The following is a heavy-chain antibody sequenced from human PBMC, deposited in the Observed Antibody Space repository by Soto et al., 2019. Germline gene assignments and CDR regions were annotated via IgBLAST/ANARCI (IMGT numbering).Heavy chain of an antibody. V-gene: IGHV4-30-4*01. CDR1: GGSISSDDYY. J-gene: IGHJ4*02. D-gene: IGHD2-21*01. CDR3: ATVLVVLAAMDY. CDR2: IYYIGSP. Sequence: SETLSLTCTVSGGSISSDDYYWSWIRQPPGKGLEWIGYIYYIGSPYYNPSLKSRVTISVDTSKNQFSLKVTSVTAADTAVYYCATVLVVLAAMDYSGQGTLVTVSS.